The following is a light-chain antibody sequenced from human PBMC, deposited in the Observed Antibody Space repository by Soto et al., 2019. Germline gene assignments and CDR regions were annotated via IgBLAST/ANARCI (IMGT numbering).Light chain of an antibody. V-gene: IGKV3-15*01. CDR3: QQYDTWPPWT. CDR1: QSVSNN. CDR2: GAS. J-gene: IGKJ1*01. Sequence: EIVMTQSPANLSVSPGERATLSCRASQSVSNNLAWYQQKPGQAPRLLMYGASTRATGIPARFSGSGSGTECPLTSCRLQSEDFAVYYCQQYDTWPPWTVGQGTKVEVK.